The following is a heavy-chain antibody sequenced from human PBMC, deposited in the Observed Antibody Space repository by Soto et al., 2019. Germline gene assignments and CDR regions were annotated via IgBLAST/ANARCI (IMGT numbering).Heavy chain of an antibody. CDR1: GYTFTSYD. CDR2: MNPNSGNT. CDR3: ARVSYYYGSGSYFYDAFDI. V-gene: IGHV1-8*01. J-gene: IGHJ3*02. Sequence: ASVKVSCKASGYTFTSYDINWVRQATGQGLEWMGWMNPNSGNTGYAQKFQGRVTMTRNTSISTAYMELSSLRSEDTAVYYCARVSYYYGSGSYFYDAFDIWGQGTMVTVSS. D-gene: IGHD3-10*01.